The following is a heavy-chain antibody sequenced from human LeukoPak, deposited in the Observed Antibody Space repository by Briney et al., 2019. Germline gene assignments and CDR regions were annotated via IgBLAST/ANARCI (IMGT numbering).Heavy chain of an antibody. J-gene: IGHJ6*03. Sequence: SETLSLTCTVSGGSISSYCWSWIRQPPGKGLEWIGYIYYSGSTNYNPSLKSRVTISVDTSKNQFSLKLSSVTAADTAVYYCARGRRDTAMIIYYYYYYMDVWGKGTTVTISS. CDR1: GGSISSYC. D-gene: IGHD5-18*01. CDR2: IYYSGST. V-gene: IGHV4-59*01. CDR3: ARGRRDTAMIIYYYYYYMDV.